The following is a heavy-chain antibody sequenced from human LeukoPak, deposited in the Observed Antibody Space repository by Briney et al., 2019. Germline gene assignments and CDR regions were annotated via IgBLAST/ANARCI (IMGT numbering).Heavy chain of an antibody. V-gene: IGHV4-59*08. CDR1: SGSIRNYY. CDR2: IYYSGST. J-gene: IGHJ5*02. D-gene: IGHD5/OR15-5a*01. CDR3: AKYVSTGWFDP. Sequence: SETLSLTCSVSSGSIRNYYWSWIRQPPGKGLEWIGYIYYSGSTNYNPSLKSRVTISVDTSENQFSLKLSSVTAADTALYYCAKYVSTGWFDPWGQGTLVTVSS.